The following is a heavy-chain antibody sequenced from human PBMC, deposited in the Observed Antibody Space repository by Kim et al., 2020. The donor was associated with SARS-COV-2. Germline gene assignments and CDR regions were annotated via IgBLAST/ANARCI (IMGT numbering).Heavy chain of an antibody. V-gene: IGHV3-21*01. J-gene: IGHJ3*02. Sequence: ADSVKGPFTNSRESAKNPLYLQMNSLRGEDTAVYYCARGGTVVTNDAFDIWGQGTMVTVSS. D-gene: IGHD2-15*01. CDR3: ARGGTVVTNDAFDI.